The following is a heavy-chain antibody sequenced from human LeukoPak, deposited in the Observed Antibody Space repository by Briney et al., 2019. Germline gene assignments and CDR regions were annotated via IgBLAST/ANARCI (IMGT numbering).Heavy chain of an antibody. Sequence: GGSLRLSCAASGFTFSSYAMSWVRQAPGKGLEWVSAISGSGGSTYYAGSVKGRFTISRDNSKNTLYLQMNSLRAEDTAVYYCAKSSSWYSGYFDYWGQGTLVTVSS. V-gene: IGHV3-23*01. CDR1: GFTFSSYA. D-gene: IGHD6-13*01. CDR2: ISGSGGST. J-gene: IGHJ4*02. CDR3: AKSSSWYSGYFDY.